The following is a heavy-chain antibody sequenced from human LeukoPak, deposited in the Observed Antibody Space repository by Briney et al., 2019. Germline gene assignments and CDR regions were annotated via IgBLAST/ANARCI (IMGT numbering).Heavy chain of an antibody. J-gene: IGHJ6*02. D-gene: IGHD3-3*01. Sequence: ASVKVSCKASGYTFTSYDINLVRQATRQGLEWMGWMNPNSGNTGYAQKFQGRVTMTRNTSISTAYMELSSLRSEDTAVYYCARGAMYYDFWSGYYRYYGMDVWGQGTTVTVSS. CDR3: ARGAMYYDFWSGYYRYYGMDV. CDR1: GYTFTSYD. V-gene: IGHV1-8*01. CDR2: MNPNSGNT.